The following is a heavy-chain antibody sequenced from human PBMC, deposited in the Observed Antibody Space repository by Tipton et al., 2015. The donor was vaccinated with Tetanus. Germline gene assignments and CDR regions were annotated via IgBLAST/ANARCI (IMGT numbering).Heavy chain of an antibody. CDR3: ARDQARGARGWNYFDY. Sequence: TLSLTCTVSGGSISSGGYYWSWIRQHPGKGLEWIGGIYYSGSTYYNPSLKSRVTISVDTSKNQFSLKLNSVTAADTAVYYCARDQARGARGWNYFDYWGQGTLGTVSS. D-gene: IGHD1-26*01. J-gene: IGHJ4*02. V-gene: IGHV4-31*03. CDR1: GGSISSGGYY. CDR2: IYYSGST.